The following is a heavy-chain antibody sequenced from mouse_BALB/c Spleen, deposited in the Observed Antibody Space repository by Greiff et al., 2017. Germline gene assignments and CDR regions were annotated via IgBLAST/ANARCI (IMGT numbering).Heavy chain of an antibody. CDR1: GYTFTSYW. V-gene: IGHV1-69*02. CDR2: IYPSDSYT. Sequence: QVQLKQPGAELVRPGASVKLSCKASGYTFTSYWINWVKQRPGQGLEWIGNIYPSDSYTNYNQKFKDKATLTVDKSSSTAYMQLSSPTSEDSAVYYCTRGVTNWYYFDYWGQGTTLTVSS. J-gene: IGHJ2*01. CDR3: TRGVTNWYYFDY. D-gene: IGHD2-1*01.